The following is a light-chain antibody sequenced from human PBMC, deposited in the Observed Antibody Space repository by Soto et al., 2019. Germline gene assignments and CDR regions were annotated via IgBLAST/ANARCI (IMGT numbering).Light chain of an antibody. CDR1: QSVYSN. V-gene: IGKV3-15*01. J-gene: IGKJ4*01. CDR2: EAS. CDR3: QQYNKWPLT. Sequence: EIVMTQSPATLSVSPGERATLSCRASQSVYSNLAWYQQNPGQPPRLLVYEASTRGTGIPARFSGNGSGTEFTLTISSLQSEDFAVYYCQQYNKWPLTFGGGTKVEVK.